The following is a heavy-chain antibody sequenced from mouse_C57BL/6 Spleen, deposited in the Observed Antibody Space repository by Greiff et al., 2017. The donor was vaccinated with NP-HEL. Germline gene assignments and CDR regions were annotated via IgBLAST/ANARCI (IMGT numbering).Heavy chain of an antibody. D-gene: IGHD2-4*01. CDR3: ARGVYYDYDGGDYFDY. V-gene: IGHV1-50*01. Sequence: QVQLQQPGAELVKPGASVKLSCKASGYTFTSYWMQWVKQRPGQGLEWIGEIDPSDSYTNYNQKFKGKATLTVDTSSSTAYMQLSSLTSEDSAVYYCARGVYYDYDGGDYFDYWGQGTTLTVSS. CDR2: IDPSDSYT. CDR1: GYTFTSYW. J-gene: IGHJ2*01.